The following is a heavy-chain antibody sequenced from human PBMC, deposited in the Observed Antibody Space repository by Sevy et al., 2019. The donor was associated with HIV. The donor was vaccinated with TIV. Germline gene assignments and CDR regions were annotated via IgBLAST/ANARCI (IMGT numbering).Heavy chain of an antibody. CDR3: ARDKVVVVPAAPGGYYYGMDV. CDR2: IYSGGST. D-gene: IGHD2-2*01. Sequence: GGSLRLSCAASGFTFSDYYMSWIRQAPGKGLEWVSVIYSGGSTYYADSVKGRFTISRDNSKNTLYLQMNSLRAEDTAVYYCARDKVVVVPAAPGGYYYGMDVWGQGTTVTVSS. V-gene: IGHV3-53*01. CDR1: GFTFSDYY. J-gene: IGHJ6*02.